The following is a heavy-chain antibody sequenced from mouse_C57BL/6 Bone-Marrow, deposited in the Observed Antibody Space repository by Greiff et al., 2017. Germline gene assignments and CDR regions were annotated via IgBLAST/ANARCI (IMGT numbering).Heavy chain of an antibody. V-gene: IGHV1-64*01. CDR1: GYTFTSYW. J-gene: IGHJ4*01. CDR2: IHPNSGST. D-gene: IGHD2-3*01. Sequence: QVQLQQPGAELVKPGASVKLSCKVSGYTFTSYWMNWVKQRPGQGLEWIGMIHPNSGSTNYNEKFKSKATLTVDKSSSTAYMQLSSLTSEDSAVYYGARGWLLAYAMDYWGQGTSVTVSS. CDR3: ARGWLLAYAMDY.